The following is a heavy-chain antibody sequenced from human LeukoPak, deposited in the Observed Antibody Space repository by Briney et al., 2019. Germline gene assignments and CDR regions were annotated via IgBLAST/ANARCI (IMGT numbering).Heavy chain of an antibody. CDR2: ISSSSSYI. CDR3: ARDEYSSSWYDDSHGY. Sequence: NPGGSLRLSCAASGFTFSSYSMNWVRQAPGKGLEWASSISSSSSYIYYADSVKGRFTISRDNAKNSLYLQMNSLRAEDTAVYYCARDEYSSSWYDDSHGYWGQGTLVTVSS. D-gene: IGHD6-13*01. CDR1: GFTFSSYS. J-gene: IGHJ4*02. V-gene: IGHV3-21*01.